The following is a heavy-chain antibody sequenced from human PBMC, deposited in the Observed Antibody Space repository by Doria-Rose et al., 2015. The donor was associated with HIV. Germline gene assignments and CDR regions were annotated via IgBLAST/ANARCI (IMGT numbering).Heavy chain of an antibody. CDR2: VSFDGSTK. Sequence: KGLEWVAVVSFDGSTKKYADSVKGRFTISRDSSKNTLTLQMNSLRTEDTAVYYCAKDQHTDSFYFDSWGQGTLVTVPS. CDR3: AKDQHTDSFYFDS. V-gene: IGHV3-30*18. D-gene: IGHD2-21*02. J-gene: IGHJ4*02.